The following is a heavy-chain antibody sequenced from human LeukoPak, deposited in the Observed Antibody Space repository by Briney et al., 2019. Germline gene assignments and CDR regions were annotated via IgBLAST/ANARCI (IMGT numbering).Heavy chain of an antibody. Sequence: GGSLRLSCGASVFTFSTQWMTWVRQAPGKGLEWVANINQDGSEKYHADSVKGRFTISRDNARNSLYLQMNSLRAEDTAVYYCAGGSHFDYWGQGTLATVSS. CDR2: INQDGSEK. J-gene: IGHJ4*02. CDR3: AGGSHFDY. V-gene: IGHV3-7*01. CDR1: VFTFSTQW. D-gene: IGHD1-26*01.